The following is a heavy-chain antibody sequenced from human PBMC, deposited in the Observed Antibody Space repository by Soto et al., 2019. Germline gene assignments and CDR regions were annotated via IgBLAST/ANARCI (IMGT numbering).Heavy chain of an antibody. V-gene: IGHV1-18*01. CDR3: AGDPDSHYNDSHAYSYP. CDR1: GYTFTRYG. CDR2: ISGYNGDT. J-gene: IGHJ5*02. D-gene: IGHD3-22*01. Sequence: ASVKVSCKASGYTFTRYGISWVRQAPGQGLEWMGWISGYNGDTKYAQKFQGRVTITADKFTGTAYMELTRLRSDDTAVYYCAGDPDSHYNDSHAYSYPWGQGTLVTVSS.